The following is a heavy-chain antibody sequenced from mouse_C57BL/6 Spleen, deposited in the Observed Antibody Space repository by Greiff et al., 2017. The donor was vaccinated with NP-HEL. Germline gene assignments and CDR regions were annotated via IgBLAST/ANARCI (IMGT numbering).Heavy chain of an antibody. CDR1: GYAFSSSW. Sequence: QVQLQQSGPELVKPGASVKISCKASGYAFSSSWMNWVKQRPGKGLEWIGRIYPGDGDTNYNGKFKGKATLTADKSSSTAYMQLSSLTSEDSAVYFCAPLWSYYYAMDYWGQGTSVTVSS. J-gene: IGHJ4*01. CDR3: APLWSYYYAMDY. V-gene: IGHV1-82*01. CDR2: IYPGDGDT. D-gene: IGHD1-1*02.